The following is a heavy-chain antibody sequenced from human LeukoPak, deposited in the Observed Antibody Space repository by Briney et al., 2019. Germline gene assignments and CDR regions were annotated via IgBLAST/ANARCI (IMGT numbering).Heavy chain of an antibody. CDR2: IYTSGST. D-gene: IGHD3-10*01. V-gene: IGHV4-61*02. Sequence: KPSQTLSLTCTVSGGSISSGSYYASWIRQPAGKGLEWIGRIYTSGSTNYNPSLKRRVTISVDTSNNHFSLKLSSVPAADTAVYYCARAGVRGVPDYWGQGTLVTVSS. CDR3: ARAGVRGVPDY. J-gene: IGHJ4*02. CDR1: GGSISSGSYY.